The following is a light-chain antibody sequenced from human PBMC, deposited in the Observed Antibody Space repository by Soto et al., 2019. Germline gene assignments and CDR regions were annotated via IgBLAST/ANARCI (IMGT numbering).Light chain of an antibody. CDR3: QQYGSSPPT. Sequence: IVLTQSPGTLSLSPGERTTLSCRASQSISRYLAWYQQKPGQGPRLLIYGASSRATGTPDRFSGSGSGTDFTLTINRLEPEDFALYYCQQYGSSPPTFGQGTKWIS. V-gene: IGKV3-20*01. CDR1: QSISRY. J-gene: IGKJ1*01. CDR2: GAS.